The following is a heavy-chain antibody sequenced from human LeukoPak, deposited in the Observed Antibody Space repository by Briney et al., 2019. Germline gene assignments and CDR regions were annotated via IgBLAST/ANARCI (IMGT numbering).Heavy chain of an antibody. V-gene: IGHV3-74*01. CDR1: GFTFSSYW. J-gene: IGHJ4*02. CDR3: ARVDDFWSGYYSL. CDR2: INTDGSST. D-gene: IGHD3-3*01. Sequence: GGSLRLSCAASGFTFSSYWMHWVRQAPGKGLVWVSRINTDGSSTSYADSVKGRFTISRDNAKNTLYLQMNSLRAEDTAVYYCARVDDFWSGYYSLWGQGTLVTVSS.